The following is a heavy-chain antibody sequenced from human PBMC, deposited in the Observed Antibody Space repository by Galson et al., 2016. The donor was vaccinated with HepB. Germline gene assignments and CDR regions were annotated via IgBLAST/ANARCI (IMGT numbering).Heavy chain of an antibody. D-gene: IGHD6-13*01. Sequence: SLRLSCAASGFTFSSYGMHWVRQAPGKGLGWVAVIWYDGSNKYYADSVKGRFTISRDNSKNTLYLQMNSLRAEDTAVYYCARGRRQLVGEYYYYGMDVWGKGTTVTVSS. CDR2: IWYDGSNK. CDR1: GFTFSSYG. J-gene: IGHJ6*04. CDR3: ARGRRQLVGEYYYYGMDV. V-gene: IGHV3-33*01.